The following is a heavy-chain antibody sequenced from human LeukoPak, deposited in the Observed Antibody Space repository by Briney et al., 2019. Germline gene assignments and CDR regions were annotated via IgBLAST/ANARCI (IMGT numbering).Heavy chain of an antibody. CDR1: GGTFSSYA. Sequence: ASVKVSCKASGGTFSSYAISWVRQAPGQGLGWMGIINPSGDSTSYEQRFQGRLTMTRDTSTNTVYMELSSLRSEDTAVYYCARHPSPQLHHFDYWGQGTLVTVSS. V-gene: IGHV1-46*01. D-gene: IGHD2-2*01. CDR2: INPSGDST. CDR3: ARHPSPQLHHFDY. J-gene: IGHJ4*02.